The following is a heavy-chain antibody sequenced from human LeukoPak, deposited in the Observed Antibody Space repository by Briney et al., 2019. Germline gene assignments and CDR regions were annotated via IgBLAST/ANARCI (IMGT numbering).Heavy chain of an antibody. J-gene: IGHJ5*02. Sequence: SETLSLTCGVYGGSFSGFYWSWIRQPPGEGLEWIGEINHSGSTNYNPSLKSRVTISVDTSKNQFSLKLSSVTAADTAVFFCARLAYSYDSSGYFTWWFDPWGQGTLVTVSS. D-gene: IGHD3-22*01. CDR2: INHSGST. V-gene: IGHV4-34*01. CDR3: ARLAYSYDSSGYFTWWFDP. CDR1: GGSFSGFY.